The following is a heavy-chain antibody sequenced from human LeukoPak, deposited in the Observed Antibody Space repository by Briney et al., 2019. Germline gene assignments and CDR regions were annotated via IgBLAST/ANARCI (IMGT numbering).Heavy chain of an antibody. D-gene: IGHD3-22*01. Sequence: SETLSLTCTVSGGSINNYYWSWIRQPPGKGLEWLGYIYYSGSTNYNPSLKSRVTISVDTSKNQFSLKLSSVTAADTAVYYCARYVSSSGYYSFDYWGQGTLVTVSS. CDR3: ARYVSSSGYYSFDY. CDR2: IYYSGST. V-gene: IGHV4-59*01. J-gene: IGHJ4*02. CDR1: GGSINNYY.